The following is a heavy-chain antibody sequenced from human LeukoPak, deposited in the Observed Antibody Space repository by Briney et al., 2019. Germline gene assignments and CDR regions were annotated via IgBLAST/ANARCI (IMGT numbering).Heavy chain of an antibody. CDR2: MKEDGSEI. Sequence: PGGSLRLSCAASGFPFDVQTMSWVRQAPGKGLDGVASMKEDGSEIYFADSVKGRFTISRDNPKNSLYLQMNSLRAEDTAVYYCAKGGATRGRFENWGQGTLVAVSS. D-gene: IGHD1-26*01. CDR1: GFPFDVQT. J-gene: IGHJ4*02. V-gene: IGHV3-7*01. CDR3: AKGGATRGRFEN.